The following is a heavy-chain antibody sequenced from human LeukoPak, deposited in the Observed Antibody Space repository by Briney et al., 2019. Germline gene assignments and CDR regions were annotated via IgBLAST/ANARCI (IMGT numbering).Heavy chain of an antibody. Sequence: ASVKVSCKASGYTFTSYGISWVRQAPGQGLEWMGWISAYNGNTNYAQKLQGRVTMTTDTSTSTAYMELRSLRSDDTAVYYCAVEGYSSGAAFFGYWGQGTLVTVSS. CDR3: AVEGYSSGAAFFGY. CDR1: GYTFTSYG. D-gene: IGHD6-19*01. CDR2: ISAYNGNT. V-gene: IGHV1-18*01. J-gene: IGHJ4*02.